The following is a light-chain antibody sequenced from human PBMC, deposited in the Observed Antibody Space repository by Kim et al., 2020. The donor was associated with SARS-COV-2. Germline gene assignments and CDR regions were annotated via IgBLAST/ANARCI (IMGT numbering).Light chain of an antibody. CDR3: QSYDSSLRGLV. CDR2: ANT. J-gene: IGLJ3*02. Sequence: YDVQWYQQHPGTAPKLLTHANTNRPSGVPDRFSGSKSGTSVSLAITGLQAEDEADYCCQSYDSSLRGLVFGGGTQLTVL. V-gene: IGLV1-40*01. CDR1: YD.